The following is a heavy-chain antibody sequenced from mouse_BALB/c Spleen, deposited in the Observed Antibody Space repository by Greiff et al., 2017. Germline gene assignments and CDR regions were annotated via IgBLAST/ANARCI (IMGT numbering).Heavy chain of an antibody. Sequence: VQLQQSGPGLVKPSQSLSLTCSVTGYSITSGYYWNWIRQFPGNKLEWMGYISYDGSNNYNPSLKNRISITRDTSKNQFFLKLNSVTTEDTATYYCARGTTSAWFAYWGQGTLVTVSA. J-gene: IGHJ3*01. CDR3: ARGTTSAWFAY. CDR1: GYSITSGYY. D-gene: IGHD2-12*01. V-gene: IGHV3-6*02. CDR2: ISYDGSN.